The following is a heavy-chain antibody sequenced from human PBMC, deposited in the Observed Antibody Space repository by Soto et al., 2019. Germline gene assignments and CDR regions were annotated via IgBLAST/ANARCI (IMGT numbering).Heavy chain of an antibody. CDR2: ISYDGSNK. CDR1: GFTFSSYA. J-gene: IGHJ5*02. D-gene: IGHD3-10*01. CDR3: VRGLLFYYGSGSYSERFPFDP. V-gene: IGHV3-30-3*01. Sequence: GGSLRLSCAASGFTFSSYAMHWVRQAPGKGQEWVAVISYDGSNKYYADSVKGRFTISRDNSKNTLYLQMNSLRADDTAVYYCVRGLLFYYGSGSYSERFPFDPWGQGTLVTVS.